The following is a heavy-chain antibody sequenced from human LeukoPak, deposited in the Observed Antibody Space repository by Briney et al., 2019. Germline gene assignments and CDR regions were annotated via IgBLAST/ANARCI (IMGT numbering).Heavy chain of an antibody. J-gene: IGHJ4*02. CDR2: INSDGSRT. CDR1: KFSFSSYW. Sequence: GGSLRLSCAASKFSFSSYWMHWVRQAPGKGLVWVSRINSDGSRTNYADSVKGRFTISRDNSKNTLYLQMNSLRAEDTAVYYCAKDGANWALDYWGQGTLVTVSS. D-gene: IGHD7-27*01. V-gene: IGHV3-74*01. CDR3: AKDGANWALDY.